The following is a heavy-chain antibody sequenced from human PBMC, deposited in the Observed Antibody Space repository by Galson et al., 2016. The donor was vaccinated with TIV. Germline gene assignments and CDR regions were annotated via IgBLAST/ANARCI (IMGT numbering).Heavy chain of an antibody. Sequence: SVKVSCKASGGTFSSYIITWVRQAPGQGLEWMGRIIPILDVTYYGQKFQGRVTITADKSTGTAYMELSSLRSEDTAVYYCARVPEMATVIDGKSYYYYYMDVWGQGTTVTVSS. CDR3: ARVPEMATVIDGKSYYYYYMDV. V-gene: IGHV1-69*02. D-gene: IGHD5-24*01. CDR1: GGTFSSYI. CDR2: IIPILDVT. J-gene: IGHJ6*02.